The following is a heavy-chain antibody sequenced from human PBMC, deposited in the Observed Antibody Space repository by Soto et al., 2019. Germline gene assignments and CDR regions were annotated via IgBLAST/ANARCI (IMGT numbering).Heavy chain of an antibody. D-gene: IGHD4-17*01. J-gene: IGHJ4*02. CDR3: TTVTDDNDYGRLYNY. Sequence: GGSLRLSCAASGFTFSNAWMNWVRQAPGKGLEWVGRIKSKTDGGTTDYAAPVKGRFTISRDDSKNTLYLQMNSLKTEDTAVYYCTTVTDDNDYGRLYNYWGQGTLVTVSS. CDR1: GFTFSNAW. CDR2: IKSKTDGGTT. V-gene: IGHV3-15*07.